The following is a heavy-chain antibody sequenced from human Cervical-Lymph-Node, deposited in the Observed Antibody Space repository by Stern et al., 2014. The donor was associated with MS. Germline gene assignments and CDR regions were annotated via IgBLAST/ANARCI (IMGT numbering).Heavy chain of an antibody. D-gene: IGHD5-24*01. CDR2: IFSNDEK. V-gene: IGHV2-26*01. CDR1: GFSLSNARMG. Sequence: QITLKESGPVLVKPTETLTLTCTVSGFSLSNARMGVSWIRQPPGTALEWLARIFSNDEKSYSTSLKSRLTISKDTSKSQVVLTMTNMDPVDTATYYCARMPEMATIDYWGQGTLVTVSS. J-gene: IGHJ4*02. CDR3: ARMPEMATIDY.